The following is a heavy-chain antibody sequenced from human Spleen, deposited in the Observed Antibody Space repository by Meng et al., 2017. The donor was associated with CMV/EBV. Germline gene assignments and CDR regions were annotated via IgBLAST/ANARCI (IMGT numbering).Heavy chain of an antibody. D-gene: IGHD2-2*01. CDR2: VYYSGST. Sequence: GTVSSGGYYWSWIRQPPEKGLEWIGNVYYSGSTNYDPSLRSRLTLSVDTSKNHFSLKLTSVTAADTAVYYCARADWGHCSSTSCYDYWGQGTLVTVSS. CDR1: GTVSSGGYY. J-gene: IGHJ4*02. V-gene: IGHV4-61*03. CDR3: ARADWGHCSSTSCYDY.